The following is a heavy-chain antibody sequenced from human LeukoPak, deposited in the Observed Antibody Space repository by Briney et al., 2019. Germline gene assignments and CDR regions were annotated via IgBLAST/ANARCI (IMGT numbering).Heavy chain of an antibody. CDR2: IRSKANSYAT. Sequence: GSLRLSCAASGFTFSGSAMHWVRQASGKGLEWVGRIRSKANSYATAYSASVKGRFTISRDDSKNTAYLQMNSLKPEDTAVYYCTRHGPQYYYDSSGPSLDYWGQGTLVTVSS. CDR1: GFTFSGSA. J-gene: IGHJ4*02. CDR3: TRHGPQYYYDSSGPSLDY. D-gene: IGHD3-22*01. V-gene: IGHV3-73*01.